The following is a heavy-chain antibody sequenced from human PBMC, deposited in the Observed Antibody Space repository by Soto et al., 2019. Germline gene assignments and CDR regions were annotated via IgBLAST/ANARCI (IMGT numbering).Heavy chain of an antibody. Sequence: GASVKVSCKASGYTFTVYYMHWVRQAPGQGLEWMGWINPNSGGTNYAQKFQGWVTMTRDTSISTAYMELSRLRSDDTAVYYCARGNIAAAGTALDYYYGMDVWGQGTTVTVSS. CDR2: INPNSGGT. D-gene: IGHD6-13*01. V-gene: IGHV1-2*04. J-gene: IGHJ6*02. CDR1: GYTFTVYY. CDR3: ARGNIAAAGTALDYYYGMDV.